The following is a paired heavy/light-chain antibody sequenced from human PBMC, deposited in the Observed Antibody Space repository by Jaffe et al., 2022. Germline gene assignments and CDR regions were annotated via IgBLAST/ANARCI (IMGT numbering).Light chain of an antibody. Sequence: DIQMTQSPSSLSASVGDRVTIACRASQSVSTYLNWYQHKPGKAPRLLIFAASSLSGGVPSRFTGSGSGTDFTLTISSLQPEDFATYYCQHSYGAPRTFGHGTKVEI. CDR1: QSVSTY. J-gene: IGKJ1*01. CDR2: AAS. V-gene: IGKV1-39*01. CDR3: QHSYGAPRT.
Heavy chain of an antibody. CDR3: AREYEHTSSWYKYRQFDY. D-gene: IGHD6-13*01. CDR2: INTRTGDQ. Sequence: QVQLVQSGSELKKPGASVKVSCKASGYTFIDYVINWVRQAPGQGLEWMGWINTRTGDQTFAQGFTGRFVFSLDTSVNTAYLQIDSLKAEDTAVYYCAREYEHTSSWYKYRQFDYWGQGTLVTVSS. CDR1: GYTFIDYV. V-gene: IGHV7-4-1*01. J-gene: IGHJ4*01.